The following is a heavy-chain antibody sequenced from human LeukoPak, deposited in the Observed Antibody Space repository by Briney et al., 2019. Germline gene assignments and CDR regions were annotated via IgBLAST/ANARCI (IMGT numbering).Heavy chain of an antibody. CDR3: ARTTVVTPNFDY. CDR1: GGTFSSYA. J-gene: IGHJ4*02. D-gene: IGHD4-23*01. CDR2: IIPIFGTA. Sequence: ASVEVSCKASGGTFSSYAISWVRQAPGQGLEWMGGIIPIFGTANYAQKFQGRVTITADESTSTAYMELSSLRSEDTAVYYCARTTVVTPNFDYWGQGTLVTVSS. V-gene: IGHV1-69*13.